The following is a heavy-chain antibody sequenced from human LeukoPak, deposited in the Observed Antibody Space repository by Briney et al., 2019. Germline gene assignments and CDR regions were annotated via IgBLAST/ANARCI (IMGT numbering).Heavy chain of an antibody. CDR1: GFTFSSHG. CDR2: IRYDGSNK. V-gene: IGHV3-30*02. Sequence: PGGSLRLSCAASGFTFSSHGMHWVRQAPGKGLEWVAFIRYDGSNKYYADSVKGRFTISRDNSKNTLYLQMNSLRAEDTAVYYCAKDRWYSSSWYYFDYWGQGTLVTVSS. D-gene: IGHD6-6*01. CDR3: AKDRWYSSSWYYFDY. J-gene: IGHJ4*02.